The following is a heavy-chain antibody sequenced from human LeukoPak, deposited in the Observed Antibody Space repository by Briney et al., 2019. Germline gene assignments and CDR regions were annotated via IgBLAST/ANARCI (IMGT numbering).Heavy chain of an antibody. CDR3: ARQHDYYDSSGPFDY. Sequence: SETLSLTCTVSGGSISSYYWSWIRQPPGKGLEWIGYIYYSGSTNYNPSLKSRVTISVDTSKNQFSLKLSSVTAADTAAYYCARQHDYYDSSGPFDYWGQGTLVTVSS. D-gene: IGHD3-22*01. J-gene: IGHJ4*02. CDR2: IYYSGST. V-gene: IGHV4-59*08. CDR1: GGSISSYY.